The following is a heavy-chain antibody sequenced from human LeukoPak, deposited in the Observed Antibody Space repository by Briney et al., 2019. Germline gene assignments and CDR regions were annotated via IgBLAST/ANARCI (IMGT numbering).Heavy chain of an antibody. J-gene: IGHJ5*02. CDR2: IWSDATNM. V-gene: IGHV3-33*06. Sequence: GGSLRLSYATSGFTFSHYGMHWVRQAPGKGLEWVAVIWSDATNMYYGDSVKGRFIISRDNSKNTIYLQMNSLRVEDTAVYYCAKDAQRGFDYSNSLQSWGQGTLVSVSS. CDR1: GFTFSHYG. D-gene: IGHD4-11*01. CDR3: AKDAQRGFDYSNSLQS.